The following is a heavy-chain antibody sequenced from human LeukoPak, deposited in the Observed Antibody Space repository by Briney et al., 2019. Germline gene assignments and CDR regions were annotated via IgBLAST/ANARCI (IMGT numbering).Heavy chain of an antibody. J-gene: IGHJ4*02. CDR1: GYTFTNYW. V-gene: IGHV5-10-1*01. CDR2: IDPSDSYT. CDR3: ARGYYDSEPDY. D-gene: IGHD3-22*01. Sequence: GESLKISCKGSGYTFTNYWITWVRQMPGKGLEWMGKIDPSDSYTNYSPSFQGHVTISADKSISTAYLQWSSLKASDIAMYYCARGYYDSEPDYWGQGTLVTVSS.